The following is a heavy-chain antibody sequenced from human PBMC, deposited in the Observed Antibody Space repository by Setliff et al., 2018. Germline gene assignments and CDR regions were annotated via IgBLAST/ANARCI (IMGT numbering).Heavy chain of an antibody. CDR2: ISSSSSYI. CDR1: RFTFSYS. D-gene: IGHD6-19*01. J-gene: IGHJ3*02. CDR3: ARGWPIAVDAFDI. Sequence: PGGSLRLSCAASRFTFSYSMNWVRQAPGKGLEWVSSISSSSSYIYYADSVKGRFTISRDNAKNSLYLQMNSLRAEDTAVYYCARGWPIAVDAFDIWGQGTMVTVSS. V-gene: IGHV3-21*01.